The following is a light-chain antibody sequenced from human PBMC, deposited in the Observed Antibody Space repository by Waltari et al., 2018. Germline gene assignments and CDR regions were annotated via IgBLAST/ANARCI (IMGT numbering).Light chain of an antibody. CDR2: DVT. CDR3: SSYMDTTTLEL. CDR1: SSDIGSYNY. V-gene: IGLV2-14*03. J-gene: IGLJ2*01. Sequence: QSALTQPASVSGSPGQSITISCTGTSSDIGSYNYVSWYQQHPGKAPKLIIYDVTNRPSGVSNRFSGSKPGNTASLTISGLQAEDEADYYCSSYMDTTTLELFGGGTSLTVL.